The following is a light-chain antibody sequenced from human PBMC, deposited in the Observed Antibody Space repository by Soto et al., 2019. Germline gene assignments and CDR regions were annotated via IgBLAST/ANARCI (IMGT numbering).Light chain of an antibody. J-gene: IGKJ1*01. CDR1: QTINRW. Sequence: DIQMTPSPSTLSASVGDRVTITCRASQTINRWLAWYQQKPGEVPKLLIYKASVLESGVPARFTGSGSGTEFTLTICRLRHKDVATYYCQHWPFGQGTKVDIK. V-gene: IGKV1-5*03. CDR3: QHWP. CDR2: KAS.